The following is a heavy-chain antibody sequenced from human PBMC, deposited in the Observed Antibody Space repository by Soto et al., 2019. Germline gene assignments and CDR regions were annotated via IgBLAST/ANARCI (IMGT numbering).Heavy chain of an antibody. CDR2: INAGNGNT. CDR1: GYTFTSYA. V-gene: IGHV1-3*05. CDR3: ARRIAAAGTIDY. J-gene: IGHJ4*02. Sequence: QVQLVQSGAEEKKPGASVKVSCKASGYTFTSYAMHWVRQTPGQRLEWMGWINAGNGNTKYSQKFQGRVTITRDTSASTAYMELSSLRSEDTAVYYCARRIAAAGTIDYWGQGTLVTVSS. D-gene: IGHD6-13*01.